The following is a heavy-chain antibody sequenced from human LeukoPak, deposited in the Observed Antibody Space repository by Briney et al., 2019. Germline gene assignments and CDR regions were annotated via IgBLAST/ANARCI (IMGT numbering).Heavy chain of an antibody. Sequence: PGGSLRLSCAASGFTFSTSAMSWVRQAPGKGLEWVSAISGGGGNTYYADSVKGRVTISRDNSKNTVYLQMNSLRAEDTAVYYCAKWFAQGGSGRYVDYWGQGTLVTVSS. J-gene: IGHJ4*02. CDR2: ISGGGGNT. CDR1: GFTFSTSA. D-gene: IGHD3-10*01. CDR3: AKWFAQGGSGRYVDY. V-gene: IGHV3-23*01.